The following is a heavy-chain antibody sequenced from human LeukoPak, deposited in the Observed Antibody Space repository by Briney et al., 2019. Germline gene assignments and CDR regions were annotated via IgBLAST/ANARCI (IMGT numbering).Heavy chain of an antibody. D-gene: IGHD3-10*01. J-gene: IGHJ4*02. CDR3: AREVYGSGSYYGGGIPTFDY. Sequence: ASVKVSCKASGYTFTSYGISWVRQAPGQGREWMGWISAYNGNTNYAQKLQGRVTMTTDTSTSTAYMELRSLRSDDTAVYYCAREVYGSGSYYGGGIPTFDYWGQGTLVTVSS. V-gene: IGHV1-18*01. CDR1: GYTFTSYG. CDR2: ISAYNGNT.